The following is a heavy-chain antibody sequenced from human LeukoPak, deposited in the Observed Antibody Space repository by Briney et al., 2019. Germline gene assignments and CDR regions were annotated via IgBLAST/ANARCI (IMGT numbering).Heavy chain of an antibody. CDR2: ISYDGSNK. V-gene: IGHV3-30-3*01. Sequence: QTGGSLRLSCAASGFTFSSYAMHWVRQAPGKGLEWVAVISYDGSNKYYADSVKGRFTISRDNSKNTLYLQMNSLRAEDTAVYYCAKGYYSWYSDYWGQGTLVTVSS. CDR3: AKGYYSWYSDY. D-gene: IGHD6-13*01. J-gene: IGHJ4*02. CDR1: GFTFSSYA.